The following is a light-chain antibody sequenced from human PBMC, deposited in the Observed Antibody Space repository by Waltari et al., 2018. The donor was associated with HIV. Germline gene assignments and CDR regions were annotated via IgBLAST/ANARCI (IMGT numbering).Light chain of an antibody. CDR1: QSINNW. Sequence: DIQMTQSPSPLSASVGERVIITCRASQSINNWLAGYQQKPGETPNLLMHEASTLESGVPSRFIGTGSGTEFTLTINGLQPDDFATYYCQQYNRYPYTFGQGTKLEIK. CDR3: QQYNRYPYT. J-gene: IGKJ2*01. CDR2: EAS. V-gene: IGKV1-5*01.